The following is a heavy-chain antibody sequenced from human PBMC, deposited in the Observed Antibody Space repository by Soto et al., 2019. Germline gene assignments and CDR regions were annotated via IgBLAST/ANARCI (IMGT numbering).Heavy chain of an antibody. D-gene: IGHD2-2*01. V-gene: IGHV3-23*01. CDR2: ISGSGGST. CDR1: GFTFSNFP. J-gene: IGHJ4*02. CDR3: AKEQTHSEADTSSIFDY. Sequence: GGSLRLSCAASGFTFSNFPMTWVRQAPGKGLGWVSSISGSGGSTYYADSVKGRFTISRDNPKNTISLQMNSLRAEDTAVYYCAKEQTHSEADTSSIFDYWGQGTLVTVSS.